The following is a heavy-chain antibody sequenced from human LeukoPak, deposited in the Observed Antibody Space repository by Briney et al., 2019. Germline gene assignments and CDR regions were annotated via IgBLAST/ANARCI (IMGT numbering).Heavy chain of an antibody. D-gene: IGHD3-10*01. J-gene: IGHJ4*02. CDR2: ISGSGGST. CDR1: GFTFSSYA. V-gene: IGHV3-23*01. Sequence: PGGSLRLSCAASGFTFSSYAMSWVRQAPGKGLEWVSAISGSGGSTYYADSVKGRFTISRDNSKNTLYLQMNSLRAEDTAVYYCAKDPTPWTVYGSGSYLFDYWGQGTLVTVSS. CDR3: AKDPTPWTVYGSGSYLFDY.